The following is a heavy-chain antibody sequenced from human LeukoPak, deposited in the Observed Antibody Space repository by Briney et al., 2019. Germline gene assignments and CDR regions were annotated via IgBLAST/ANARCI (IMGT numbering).Heavy chain of an antibody. J-gene: IGHJ5*02. Sequence: SGTLSLTCTVSGGSISGYYWSWIRQPPGKGLEWIGYIYYSGTTNYNPSLRSRVTISVDTSKNQFSLRLSSVTATDTAVYYCARRHSSRAEEFDPWGQGTLVTVSS. CDR1: GGSISGYY. CDR2: IYYSGTT. V-gene: IGHV4-59*01. CDR3: ARRHSSRAEEFDP.